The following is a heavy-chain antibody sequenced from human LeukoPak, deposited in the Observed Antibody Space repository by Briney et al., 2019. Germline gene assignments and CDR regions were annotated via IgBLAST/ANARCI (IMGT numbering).Heavy chain of an antibody. J-gene: IGHJ4*02. CDR2: INHSGST. V-gene: IGHV4-34*01. D-gene: IGHD6-13*01. CDR1: GGSFSGYY. CDR3: ARYRGIAAAGDY. Sequence: SETLSLTCAVYGGSFSGYYWSWIRQPPGKGLEWIGEINHSGSTNYNPSLKSRVIISVDKSKNQFSLKLSSVTAADTAVYYCARYRGIAAAGDYWGQGTLVTVSS.